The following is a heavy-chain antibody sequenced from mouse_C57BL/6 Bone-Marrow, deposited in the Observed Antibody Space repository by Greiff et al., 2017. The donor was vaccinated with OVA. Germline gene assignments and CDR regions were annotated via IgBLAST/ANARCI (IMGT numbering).Heavy chain of an antibody. Sequence: VQLKESGAELVRPGASVKLSCTASGFNIKDDYMHWVKQRPEQGLEWIGWIDPENGDTEYASKFQGKATITADTSSNTAYLQLSSLTSEDTAVYYCTTLGYDAYFDYWGQGTTLTVSP. CDR2: IDPENGDT. CDR1: GFNIKDDY. D-gene: IGHD2-2*01. J-gene: IGHJ2*01. V-gene: IGHV14-4*01. CDR3: TTLGYDAYFDY.